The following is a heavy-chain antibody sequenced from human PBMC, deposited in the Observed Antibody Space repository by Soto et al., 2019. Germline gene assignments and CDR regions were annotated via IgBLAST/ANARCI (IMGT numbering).Heavy chain of an antibody. V-gene: IGHV3-23*01. CDR2: ISGSGGST. D-gene: IGHD3-22*01. CDR1: GFTFSSYA. CDR3: ANALVDYYDSSGYYWDAFDI. J-gene: IGHJ3*02. Sequence: GGSMRLSCAASGFTFSSYAMSCVRQAPGKWLEWVSAISGSGGSTYYADSVKGQFTISRDNSKNTLYLQMNSLRAEDTAVYYCANALVDYYDSSGYYWDAFDIWGQGTMVTVSS.